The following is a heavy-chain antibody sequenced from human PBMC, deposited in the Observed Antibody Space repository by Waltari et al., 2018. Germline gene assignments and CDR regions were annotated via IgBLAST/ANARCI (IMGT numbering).Heavy chain of an antibody. CDR2: ISYDGSNK. Sequence: QVQLVESGGGVVQPGRSLRIPCAASGFTFSSYAMHWVRQGPGKGLGWVAVISYDGSNKYYADSVKGRFTISRDNAKNTLYLQMNSLRAEDTAVYYCARDQMATIGVGFDYWGQGTLVTVSS. V-gene: IGHV3-30*01. CDR3: ARDQMATIGVGFDY. D-gene: IGHD5-12*01. J-gene: IGHJ4*02. CDR1: GFTFSSYA.